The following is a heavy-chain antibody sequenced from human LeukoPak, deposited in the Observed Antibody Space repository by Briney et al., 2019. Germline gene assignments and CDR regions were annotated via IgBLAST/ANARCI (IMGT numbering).Heavy chain of an antibody. J-gene: IGHJ4*02. CDR2: IIPILGIA. CDR3: ARDPPPLTPSFDY. Sequence: SVKVSCKASGGTFSSYAISWVRQAPGQGPEWMGRIIPILGIANYAQKFQGRVTITADKSTSTAYMELSSLRSEDTAVYYCARDPPPLTPSFDYWGQGTLVTVSS. CDR1: GGTFSSYA. V-gene: IGHV1-69*04.